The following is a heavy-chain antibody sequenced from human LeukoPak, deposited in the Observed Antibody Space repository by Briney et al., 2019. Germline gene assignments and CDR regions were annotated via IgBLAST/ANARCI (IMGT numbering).Heavy chain of an antibody. V-gene: IGHV3-23*01. CDR3: AKDDSSSYAGY. J-gene: IGHJ4*02. CDR1: GFTFRSND. CDR2: ISGSGDST. D-gene: IGHD3-22*01. Sequence: GGSLRLSCEASGFTFRSNDMSWVRQAPGKGLEWVSGISGSGDSTYYADSVKGRFTISRDNSKNTLYLQMNSLRAEDTAVYFCAKDDSSSYAGYWGQGTLVTVSS.